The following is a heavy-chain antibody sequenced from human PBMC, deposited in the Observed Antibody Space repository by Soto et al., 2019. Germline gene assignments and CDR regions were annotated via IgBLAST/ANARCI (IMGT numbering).Heavy chain of an antibody. D-gene: IGHD4-17*01. CDR3: ASATTVTTSGYFDL. V-gene: IGHV4-59*13. CDR2: IYYSGST. Sequence: QVQLQESGPGLVKPSETLSLTCTVSGGSISSYYWSWIRQPPGKGPEWIGYIYYSGSTNYNPSLKSRVTISVDTSENQFSLRLNSVTAADTAVYYCASATTVTTSGYFDLWGRGTLVTVSS. J-gene: IGHJ2*01. CDR1: GGSISSYY.